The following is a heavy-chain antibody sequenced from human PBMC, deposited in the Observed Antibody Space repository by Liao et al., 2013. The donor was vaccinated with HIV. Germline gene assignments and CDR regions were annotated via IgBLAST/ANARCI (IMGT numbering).Heavy chain of an antibody. Sequence: QAQLQQWGAGLLKPSETLSLTCAVDGGSFSGYWWVWIRQPPGKGLEWIGEMNHSGSTNYKASLKRRVTISIDASTNRLALSLRSLTAADTAVYYCAREPYITWLEWQFPPYYMDVWGKGTTVTVSS. D-gene: IGHD3-3*01. CDR1: GGSFSGYW. CDR3: AREPYITWLEWQFPPYYMDV. J-gene: IGHJ6*03. CDR2: MNHSGST. V-gene: IGHV4-34*02.